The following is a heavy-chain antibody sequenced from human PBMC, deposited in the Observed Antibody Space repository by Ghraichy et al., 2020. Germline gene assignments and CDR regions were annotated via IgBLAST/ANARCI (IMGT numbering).Heavy chain of an antibody. Sequence: GGSLRLSCAASGFTFSSYAMSWVRQAPGKGLEWVSAISGSGGSTYYADSVKGRCTISRDNSKNTLYLQMNSLRAEDTAVYYCAKADSSSWLYWYFDLWGRGTLVTVSS. D-gene: IGHD6-13*01. CDR3: AKADSSSWLYWYFDL. J-gene: IGHJ2*01. CDR1: GFTFSSYA. CDR2: ISGSGGST. V-gene: IGHV3-23*01.